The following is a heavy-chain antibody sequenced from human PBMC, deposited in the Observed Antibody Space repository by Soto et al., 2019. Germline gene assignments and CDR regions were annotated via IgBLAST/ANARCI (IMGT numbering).Heavy chain of an antibody. V-gene: IGHV4-59*08. Sequence: PSETLSLTCSVSGSPISSYYWGWFRQPPGQGLEWVGYIYYAGTTSYNPSLRSRVAISVDASKSQSSLDLRSVTAADTAVYYCARLGGRYQAFDYWGHGALVTVSS. CDR1: GSPISSYY. CDR3: ARLGGRYQAFDY. D-gene: IGHD2-15*01. J-gene: IGHJ4*01. CDR2: IYYAGTT.